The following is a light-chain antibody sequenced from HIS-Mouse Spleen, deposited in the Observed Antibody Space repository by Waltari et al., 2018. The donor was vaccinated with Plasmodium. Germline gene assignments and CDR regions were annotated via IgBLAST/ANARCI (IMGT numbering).Light chain of an antibody. CDR3: QQYGSSPRT. Sequence: EIVLTQSPGTLSLSPGERATLSCSASQSVSSSYLAWYQQKPGQAPRLLIYCASSRATGIPDRFRGSGSGTDFTLTISRLEPEDFAVYYCQQYGSSPRTFGQGTKVEIK. V-gene: IGKV3-20*01. J-gene: IGKJ1*01. CDR2: CAS. CDR1: QSVSSSY.